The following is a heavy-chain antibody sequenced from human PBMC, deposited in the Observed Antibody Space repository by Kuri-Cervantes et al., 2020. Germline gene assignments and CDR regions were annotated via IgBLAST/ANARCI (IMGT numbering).Heavy chain of an antibody. Sequence: LRLSCAVYGGSFSGSYLSWIRQPSGKGLEWIGEINHSGSTNYNPSLKSRVTISVDTSKNQFSLKLSSVTAADTAVYYCARDYGDYWGQGTMVTVSS. D-gene: IGHD4-17*01. CDR1: GGSFSGSY. J-gene: IGHJ4*03. V-gene: IGHV4-34*01. CDR3: ARDYGDY. CDR2: INHSGST.